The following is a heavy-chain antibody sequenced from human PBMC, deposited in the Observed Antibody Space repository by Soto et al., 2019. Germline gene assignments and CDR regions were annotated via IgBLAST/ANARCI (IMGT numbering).Heavy chain of an antibody. D-gene: IGHD3-22*01. CDR3: ARGRYDSSGYHYGYFDY. CDR1: GGSISSYY. Sequence: SETLSLTCTVSGGSISSYYWSWIRQPPGKGLEWIGYIYYTGSTNYNPSLKSRVTISVDTSKNQFSLKLSSVTAADTAVYYCARGRYDSSGYHYGYFDYWGQGTLVTVSS. CDR2: IYYTGST. V-gene: IGHV4-59*01. J-gene: IGHJ4*02.